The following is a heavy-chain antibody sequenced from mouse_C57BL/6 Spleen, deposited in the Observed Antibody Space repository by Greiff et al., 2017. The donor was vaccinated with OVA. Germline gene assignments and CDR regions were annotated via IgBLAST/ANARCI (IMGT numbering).Heavy chain of an antibody. V-gene: IGHV1-69*01. CDR3: ARTEYGNAMDY. J-gene: IGHJ4*01. D-gene: IGHD2-1*01. CDR1: GYTFTSYW. CDR2: IDPSDSYT. Sequence: QVQLKQPGAELVMPGASVKLSCKASGYTFTSYWMHWVKQRPGQGLEWIGEIDPSDSYTNYNQKFKGKSTLTVDKSSSTAYMQLSSLTSEDSAVYYCARTEYGNAMDYWGQGTSVTVSS.